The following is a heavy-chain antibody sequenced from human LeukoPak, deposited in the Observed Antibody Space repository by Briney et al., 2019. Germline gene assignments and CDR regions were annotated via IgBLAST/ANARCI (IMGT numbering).Heavy chain of an antibody. CDR3: AGDVMSTALDAFDV. D-gene: IGHD1-1*01. J-gene: IGHJ3*01. CDR2: IYYSGSP. Sequence: SETLSLTCTVSGGSINSYYWNWIRQPPGKELELIGYIYYSGSPTYNPSLKSRVTISVDTSKNQFSLQLSSVTAADTAVYYCAGDVMSTALDAFDVWGQGTMVTVSS. V-gene: IGHV4-59*01. CDR1: GGSINSYY.